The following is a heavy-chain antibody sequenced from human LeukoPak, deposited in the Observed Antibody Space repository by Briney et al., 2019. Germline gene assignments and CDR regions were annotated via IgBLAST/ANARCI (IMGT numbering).Heavy chain of an antibody. V-gene: IGHV1-69*13. CDR3: ASLERGFGEKKYYYYYGMDV. CDR2: IIPIFGTA. D-gene: IGHD3-10*01. J-gene: IGHJ6*02. Sequence: SVKVSCKASGGTFSSYAISWVRQAPGQGLEWMGGIIPIFGTANYAQKFQGRVTITADESTSTAYMELGSLRSEDTAVYYCASLERGFGEKKYYYYYGMDVWGQGTTVTVSS. CDR1: GGTFSSYA.